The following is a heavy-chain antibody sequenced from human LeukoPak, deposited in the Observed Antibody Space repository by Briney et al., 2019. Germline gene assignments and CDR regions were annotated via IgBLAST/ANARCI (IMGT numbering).Heavy chain of an antibody. CDR1: GFTFSSYA. Sequence: GASLKLSCAASGFTFSSYAMSWVRQAPGKGLEWVSAISGSGGSTYYADSVKGRFTISRDNSKNTLYLQMNSLRAEDTAVYYCAKGLGGYFDYWGQGTLVTVSS. CDR2: ISGSGGST. V-gene: IGHV3-23*01. J-gene: IGHJ4*02. D-gene: IGHD2-15*01. CDR3: AKGLGGYFDY.